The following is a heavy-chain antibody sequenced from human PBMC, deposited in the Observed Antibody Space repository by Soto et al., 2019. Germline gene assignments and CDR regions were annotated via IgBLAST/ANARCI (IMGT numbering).Heavy chain of an antibody. CDR1: GFTVSSYA. J-gene: IGHJ4*02. Sequence: PGGSLRLSCATSGFTVSSYAMRWVRQAPGKGLEWVAVISYDGSNKYYADSVKGRFTISRDNSKNTLYLQMNSLRAEDTAVYYCARVSTSHSTTSDYWGQGTLVTVSS. CDR2: ISYDGSNK. D-gene: IGHD2-2*01. CDR3: ARVSTSHSTTSDY. V-gene: IGHV3-30-3*01.